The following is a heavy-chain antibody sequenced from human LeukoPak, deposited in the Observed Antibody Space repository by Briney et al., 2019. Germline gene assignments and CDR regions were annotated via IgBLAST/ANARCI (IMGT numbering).Heavy chain of an antibody. V-gene: IGHV4-34*01. J-gene: IGHJ3*02. CDR1: GGSFSGYY. Sequence: SETLSLTCAVYGGSFSGYYWSWIRQPPGKGLEWIGEINHSGSTNYNPSLKSRVSISVDTSKNQFSLKLSSVTAADTAVYYCARGSVNFDIWGQGTMVTVSS. CDR2: INHSGST. CDR3: ARGSVNFDI.